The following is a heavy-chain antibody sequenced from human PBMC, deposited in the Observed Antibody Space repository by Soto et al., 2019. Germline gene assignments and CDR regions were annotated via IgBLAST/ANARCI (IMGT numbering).Heavy chain of an antibody. CDR1: GYTFTSYD. CDR3: ARGGYTYYYGSGSYRFGVDV. J-gene: IGHJ6*02. Sequence: ASVKISCKASGYTFTSYDINWVRQATGQGLEWMGWMNPNSGNTGYAQKFQGRVTMTRNTSISTAYMELSSLRSEDTAVYYCARGGYTYYYGSGSYRFGVDVWGQGTTVTVSS. CDR2: MNPNSGNT. V-gene: IGHV1-8*01. D-gene: IGHD3-10*01.